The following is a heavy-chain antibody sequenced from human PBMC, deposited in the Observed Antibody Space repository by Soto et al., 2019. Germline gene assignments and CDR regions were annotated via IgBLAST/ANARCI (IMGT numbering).Heavy chain of an antibody. CDR1: GFTFSSYW. CDR3: ARDGYNSFFDY. J-gene: IGHJ4*02. D-gene: IGHD5-12*01. CDR2: INSDGSST. Sequence: LRLSCSASGFTFSSYWMHWVRQAPGKGLVWVSRINSDGSSTSYADSVKGRFTISRDNAKNTLYLQMNSLRAEDTAVYYCARDGYNSFFDYWGQGTLVTVSS. V-gene: IGHV3-74*01.